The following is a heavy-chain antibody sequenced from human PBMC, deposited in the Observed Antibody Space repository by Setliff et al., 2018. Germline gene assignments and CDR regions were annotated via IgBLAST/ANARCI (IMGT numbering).Heavy chain of an antibody. Sequence: GGSLRLSCGASGFSFSSYEMNWVRQVPGKGLEWVSYIGSSTSTIYYADSVKGRFTISRDNAKNSLYLQMNSLRAEDTALYYCATDRNYYDSDTFYDAFDIWGQGTMVTVSS. J-gene: IGHJ3*02. CDR1: GFSFSSYE. CDR2: IGSSTSTI. D-gene: IGHD3-22*01. CDR3: ATDRNYYDSDTFYDAFDI. V-gene: IGHV3-48*03.